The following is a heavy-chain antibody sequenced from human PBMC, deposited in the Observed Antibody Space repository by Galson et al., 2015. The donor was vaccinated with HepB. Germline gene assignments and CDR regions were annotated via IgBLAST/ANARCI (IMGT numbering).Heavy chain of an antibody. V-gene: IGHV3-7*03. CDR3: ARIRACADGLDV. D-gene: IGHD4-17*01. Sequence: SLRLSCAASRSIFAKSWMTWVRQAPGKGLEWVANIKEDGSEKYFVDSVKGRFTISRDNANNSLSLQMNSLRTEDTAVYYCARIRACADGLDVWGQGTTVTVSS. CDR1: RSIFAKSW. J-gene: IGHJ6*02. CDR2: IKEDGSEK.